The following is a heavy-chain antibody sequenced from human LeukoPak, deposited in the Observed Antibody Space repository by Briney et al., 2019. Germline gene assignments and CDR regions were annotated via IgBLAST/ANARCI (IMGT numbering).Heavy chain of an antibody. D-gene: IGHD2-15*01. J-gene: IGHJ4*02. CDR3: ARARAASPSDY. CDR2: ISSSSSYI. CDR1: GFTFSSYS. V-gene: IGHV3-21*01. Sequence: KPGGSLRLSCAAPGFTFSSYSMNWVRQAPGKGLEWVSSISSSSSYIYYADSVKGRFTISRDNAKNSLYLRMNSLRAEDTAVYYCARARAASPSDYWGQGTLVTVSS.